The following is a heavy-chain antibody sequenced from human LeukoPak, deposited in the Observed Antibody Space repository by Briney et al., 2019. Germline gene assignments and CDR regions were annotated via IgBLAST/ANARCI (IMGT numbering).Heavy chain of an antibody. Sequence: GGSLRLSCAASGFSVITDYMTWVRQAPGKGLEWVSTLYSSGNTYYADSVKGRFTVSRDNSKNTLFLEMSSLRAEDTAVYFCARGWGSFENWGQGTLGAVSS. CDR1: GFSVITDY. D-gene: IGHD7-27*01. J-gene: IGHJ4*02. V-gene: IGHV3-53*01. CDR2: LYSSGNT. CDR3: ARGWGSFEN.